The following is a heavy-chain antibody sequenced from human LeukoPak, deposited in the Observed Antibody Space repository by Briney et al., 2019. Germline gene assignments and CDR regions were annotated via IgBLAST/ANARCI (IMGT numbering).Heavy chain of an antibody. Sequence: GGSLRLSCAASGFTFTNAWVSWVRQAPGKGLEWVGRIKSKTDGGTTDYAAPVKGRFTISRDDSKNTLYLQMNSLKTEDTAVYYCTTHLIVGANPFDYWGQGTLVTVSS. CDR2: IKSKTDGGTT. V-gene: IGHV3-15*01. CDR3: TTHLIVGANPFDY. J-gene: IGHJ4*02. D-gene: IGHD1-26*01. CDR1: GFTFTNAW.